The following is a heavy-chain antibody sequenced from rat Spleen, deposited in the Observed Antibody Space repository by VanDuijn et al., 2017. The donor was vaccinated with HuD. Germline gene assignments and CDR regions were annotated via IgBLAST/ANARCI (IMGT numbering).Heavy chain of an antibody. CDR2: ISYSGST. V-gene: IGHV3-1*01. CDR3: ARRRGQVYNNYFDY. J-gene: IGHJ2*01. D-gene: IGHD1-10*01. CDR1: DYSITSNY. Sequence: EVQLQESGPGLVKPSQSLSLTCSVTDYSITSNYWDWIRKFPGSKMEWIGHISYSGSTTYNPSLNSRISITRDTSKNQFFLQLNSVTTEDTATYYCARRRGQVYNNYFDYWGQGVMVTVSS.